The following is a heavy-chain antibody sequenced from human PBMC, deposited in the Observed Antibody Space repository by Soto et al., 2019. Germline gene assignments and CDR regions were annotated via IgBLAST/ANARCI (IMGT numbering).Heavy chain of an antibody. V-gene: IGHV1-69*06. D-gene: IGHD3-16*01. CDR3: ARPLKVGENNAFDI. CDR2: IIPIFGTA. Sequence: QVQLVQSGAEVKKPGSSVKVSCKASGGTFSSYAISWVRQAPGQGLEWMGGIIPIFGTANYAQKFQGRVTITADKSTSTAYMELSSLRSEDTAVYYCARPLKVGENNAFDIWGQGSMVTVSS. J-gene: IGHJ3*02. CDR1: GGTFSSYA.